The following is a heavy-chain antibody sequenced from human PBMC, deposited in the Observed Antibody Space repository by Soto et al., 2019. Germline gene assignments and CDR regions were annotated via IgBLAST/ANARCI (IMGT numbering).Heavy chain of an antibody. D-gene: IGHD1-26*01. CDR1: GYTFTGYY. V-gene: IGHV1-2*04. CDR2: INPNSGGT. Sequence: ASVKVSCKASGYTFTGYYMHWVRQAPGQGLEWMGWINPNSGGTNYAQKFQGWVTMTRDTSISTAYMELSRLRSDDTAVYYCARVRGVGANTRGYAFDIWGQGTMVTVSS. J-gene: IGHJ3*02. CDR3: ARVRGVGANTRGYAFDI.